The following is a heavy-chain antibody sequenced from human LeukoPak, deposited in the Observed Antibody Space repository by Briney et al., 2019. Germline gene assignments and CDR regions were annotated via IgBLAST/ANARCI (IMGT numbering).Heavy chain of an antibody. CDR2: IYDSGNT. V-gene: IGHV4-59*01. J-gene: IGHJ6*03. Sequence: PSETLSLTCLVSGGSMKMSYWTWIRQAPGKGLEWIGNIYDSGNTNYSPSLKSRVTISLDTSKNQFSLRVTSVTAADRALYFCARDSSPAALPYMDAWGKGTTVTVSS. D-gene: IGHD2-2*01. CDR1: GGSMKMSY. CDR3: ARDSSPAALPYMDA.